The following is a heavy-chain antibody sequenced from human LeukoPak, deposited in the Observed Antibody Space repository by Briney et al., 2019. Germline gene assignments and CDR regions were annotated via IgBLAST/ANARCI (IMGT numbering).Heavy chain of an antibody. CDR2: INHSGST. J-gene: IGHJ6*04. CDR1: GGSFSGYY. Sequence: PSETLSLTCAVYGGSFSGYYWSWIRQPPGKGLEWIGEINHSGSTNYNPSLKSRVTISVDTSKNQFSLKLSSVTAADTAVYYCARERYYGSGSHYRKPYGMDVWGKGTTVTVSS. CDR3: ARERYYGSGSHYRKPYGMDV. V-gene: IGHV4-34*01. D-gene: IGHD3-10*01.